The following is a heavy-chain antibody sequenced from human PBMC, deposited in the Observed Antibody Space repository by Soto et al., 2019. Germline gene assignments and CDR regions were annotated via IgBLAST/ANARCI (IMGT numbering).Heavy chain of an antibody. D-gene: IGHD3-16*01. CDR2: IFYTGST. V-gene: IGHV4-59*01. CDR1: GGSMSDYY. J-gene: IGHJ4*02. CDR3: ARSGHSFGGVV. Sequence: PSETLSLTYTVSGGSMSDYYCSWIRQPPGKGLEYIGYIFYTGSTSYNASLTSRVAISLDTPNNQISLKLKSVTAADTAVYYCARSGHSFGGVVWGQGIQVTVSS.